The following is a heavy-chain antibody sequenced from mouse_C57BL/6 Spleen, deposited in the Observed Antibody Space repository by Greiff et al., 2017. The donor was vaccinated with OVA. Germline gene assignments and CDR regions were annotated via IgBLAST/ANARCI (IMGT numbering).Heavy chain of an antibody. J-gene: IGHJ2*01. V-gene: IGHV1-55*01. CDR2: IYPGSGST. Sequence: VQLQQPGAELVKPGASVKMSCKASGYTFTSYWITWVKQRPGQGLEWIGDIYPGSGSTNYNEKFKSKAKLTGDTSSSTAYMQLSSLTSEDSAVYYCARGVSTMVFDYWGQGTTLTVSS. D-gene: IGHD2-13*01. CDR1: GYTFTSYW. CDR3: ARGVSTMVFDY.